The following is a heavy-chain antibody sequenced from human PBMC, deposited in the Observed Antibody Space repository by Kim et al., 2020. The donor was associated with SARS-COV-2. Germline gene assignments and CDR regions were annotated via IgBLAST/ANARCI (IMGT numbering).Heavy chain of an antibody. CDR1: GGTFSSYA. V-gene: IGHV1-69*13. CDR2: IIPIFGTA. J-gene: IGHJ3*02. Sequence: SVKVSCKASGGTFSSYAISWVRQAPGQGLEWMGGIIPIFGTANYAQKFQGIVTITADESTSTAYMELSSLRSEDTAVYYCARGSGDYIWGSYRPNDAFDIWGQGTMVTVSS. D-gene: IGHD3-16*02. CDR3: ARGSGDYIWGSYRPNDAFDI.